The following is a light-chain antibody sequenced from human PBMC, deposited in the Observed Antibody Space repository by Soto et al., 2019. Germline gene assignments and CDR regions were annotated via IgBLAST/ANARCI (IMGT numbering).Light chain of an antibody. V-gene: IGLV1-51*01. J-gene: IGLJ2*01. CDR1: SSNIGNNY. CDR2: DNN. CDR3: GTWXSSLSAXV. Sequence: SVLTQPPSVSAAPGQKVTISCSGSSSNIGNNYVSWYQQLPGTAPKLLIYDNNKRPSGIPDRFSGSKSGTXXXLGXXGLXXXXEADYYCGTWXSSLSAXVFGG.